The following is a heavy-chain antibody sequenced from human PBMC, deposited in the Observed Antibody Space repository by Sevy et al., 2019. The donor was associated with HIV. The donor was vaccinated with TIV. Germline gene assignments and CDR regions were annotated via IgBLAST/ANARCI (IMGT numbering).Heavy chain of an antibody. CDR2: IGTSGSTK. Sequence: GGSLRLSCAASGFTFSDYYMNWIRQAPGKGLEWISYIGTSGSTKYYADSVKGRFTISRDNAKNSLYLQMNSLRAEDTAVYYCARGAMTTVVHFDYWGQRTLVTVSS. J-gene: IGHJ4*02. CDR3: ARGAMTTVVHFDY. D-gene: IGHD4-17*01. CDR1: GFTFSDYY. V-gene: IGHV3-11*01.